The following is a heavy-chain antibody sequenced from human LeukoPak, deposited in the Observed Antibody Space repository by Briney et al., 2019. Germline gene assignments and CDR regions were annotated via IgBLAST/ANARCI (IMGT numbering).Heavy chain of an antibody. J-gene: IGHJ4*02. CDR3: ARDRPTKIYSGYDLSKD. Sequence: PSETLSLTCTVSGGSISSYYWSWIRQPPGKGLEWIGYIYYSGSTNYNPSLKSRVTISVDTSKNQFSLKLSSVTAADTAVYYCARDRPTKIYSGYDLSKDWGQGTLVTVSS. V-gene: IGHV4-59*01. D-gene: IGHD5-12*01. CDR1: GGSISSYY. CDR2: IYYSGST.